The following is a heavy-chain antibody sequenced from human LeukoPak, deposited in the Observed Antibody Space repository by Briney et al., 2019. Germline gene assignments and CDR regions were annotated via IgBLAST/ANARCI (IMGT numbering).Heavy chain of an antibody. V-gene: IGHV3-74*01. CDR1: GLTFSNSG. Sequence: GGSLRLSCEASGLTFSNSGSHGSRQVPGKGLVWSSRINNEGTTISYADSVKGRFTISRDNAKNTLYLQMNSLRAEDTAVYYCARVSGLGMNEYYQHWGQGTLVTVAS. CDR2: INNEGTTI. D-gene: IGHD3-10*01. CDR3: ARVSGLGMNEYYQH. J-gene: IGHJ1*01.